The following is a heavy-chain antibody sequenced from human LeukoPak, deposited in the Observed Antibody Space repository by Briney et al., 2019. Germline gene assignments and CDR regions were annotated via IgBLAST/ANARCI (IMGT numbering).Heavy chain of an antibody. CDR2: IYTTGNT. Sequence: PSETLSLTCTVSGGSITNGGYYWSWIRQPAGKGLEWIGRIYTTGNTNYNPSLKSRVTISLDTSKNQFSLKLSSVSAEDTALYYCARERLGGSYYRPVDYWGQGTLATVSS. J-gene: IGHJ4*02. D-gene: IGHD1-26*01. V-gene: IGHV4-61*02. CDR3: ARERLGGSYYRPVDY. CDR1: GGSITNGGYY.